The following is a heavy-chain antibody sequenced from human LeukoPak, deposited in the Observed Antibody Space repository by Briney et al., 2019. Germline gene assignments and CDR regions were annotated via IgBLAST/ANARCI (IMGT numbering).Heavy chain of an antibody. CDR1: GYTFTGYY. J-gene: IGHJ4*02. CDR3: ARYPSSGWYNFDY. CDR2: INPNSGGT. Sequence: GASVQVSCKASGYTFTGYYMHWVRQAPGQGLEWMGWINPNSGGTNYAQKFQGRVTMTRDTSIGTAYMELSRLRSDDTAVYYCARYPSSGWYNFDYWGQGTLVTVSS. D-gene: IGHD6-19*01. V-gene: IGHV1-2*02.